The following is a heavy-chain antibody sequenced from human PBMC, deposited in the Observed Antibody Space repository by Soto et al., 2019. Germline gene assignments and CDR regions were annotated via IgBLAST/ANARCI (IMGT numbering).Heavy chain of an antibody. Sequence: GASVKLSCKASGYTFTIYDIKWVRQATGQGLEWMGWMNPNSGNTGYAQKFQGRVTMTRNTSISTAYMELSSLRSEDTAVYYCARDPPKSYGSGKGDYWGQGTPVIVSS. CDR1: GYTFTIYD. V-gene: IGHV1-8*01. CDR2: MNPNSGNT. CDR3: ARDPPKSYGSGKGDY. D-gene: IGHD3-10*01. J-gene: IGHJ4*02.